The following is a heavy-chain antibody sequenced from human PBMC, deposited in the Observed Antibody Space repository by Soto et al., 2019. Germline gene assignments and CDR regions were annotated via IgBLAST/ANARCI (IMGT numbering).Heavy chain of an antibody. D-gene: IGHD6-19*01. CDR1: GFAFSSYD. J-gene: IGHJ6*02. Sequence: GGSLRLSCAASGFAFSSYDMHWVRQATGKGLEWVSAIGTAGDTYYPGSVKGRFTISRENAKNSLYLQMNSLRAGDTAVYYCARMGSSGWYPAGMDVWGQGTTVTVSS. CDR2: IGTAGDT. V-gene: IGHV3-13*04. CDR3: ARMGSSGWYPAGMDV.